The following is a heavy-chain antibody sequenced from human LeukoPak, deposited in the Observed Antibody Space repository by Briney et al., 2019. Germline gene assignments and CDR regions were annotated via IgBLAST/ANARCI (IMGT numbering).Heavy chain of an antibody. CDR2: IYHSGTT. CDR3: ARDLVYGYFDS. J-gene: IGHJ4*02. V-gene: IGHV4-38-2*02. CDR1: GHSISSGYY. D-gene: IGHD3-10*01. Sequence: SETLSLTCTVSGHSISSGYYWGWIRQPPGKGLECVGTIYHSGTTWYNPSLKSRVTISVDTSQNQFSVNLNSVTAADTAMYYCARDLVYGYFDSWGQGTLVTVSS.